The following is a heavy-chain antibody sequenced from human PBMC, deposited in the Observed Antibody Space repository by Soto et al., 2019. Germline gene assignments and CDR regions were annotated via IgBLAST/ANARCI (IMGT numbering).Heavy chain of an antibody. V-gene: IGHV4-59*01. CDR2: IYYSGST. CDR3: AREQQVAWEYYFDY. J-gene: IGHJ4*02. D-gene: IGHD6-13*01. CDR1: GGSISSYY. Sequence: NPSETLSLTCTVSGGSISSYYWSWIRQPPGKGLEWIGYIYYSGSTNYNPSLKSRVTISVDTSKNQFSLKLSSVTAADTAVYYCAREQQVAWEYYFDYWGQGTLVTVSS.